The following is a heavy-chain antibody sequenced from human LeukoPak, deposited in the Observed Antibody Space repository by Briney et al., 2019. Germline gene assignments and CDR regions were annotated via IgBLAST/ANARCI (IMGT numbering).Heavy chain of an antibody. D-gene: IGHD3-22*01. Sequence: SGTLSLTCTVSGDSINSLDLWSWVRPPPGKGXXXXXXMYLSGTTHSNPSXKSRVTISIDKSKNQFFLNLSSVTAADTAVYYCAGLVGRYSSGLYYYYFDYWGQGTLVTVSS. CDR1: GDSINSLDL. V-gene: IGHV4-4*02. CDR3: AGLVGRYSSGLYYYYFDY. CDR2: MYLSGTT. J-gene: IGHJ4*02.